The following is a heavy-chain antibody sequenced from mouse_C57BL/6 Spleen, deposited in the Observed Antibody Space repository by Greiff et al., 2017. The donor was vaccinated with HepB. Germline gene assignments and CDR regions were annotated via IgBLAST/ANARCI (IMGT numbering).Heavy chain of an antibody. Sequence: VQLQQSGPELVKPGASVKISCKASGYSFTGYYMNWVKQSPEKSLEWIGEINPSTGGTTYNQKFKAKATLTVDKSSSTAYMQLKSLTSEDSAVYYCARSYYGSRAWFAYWGQGTLVTVSA. CDR3: ARSYYGSRAWFAY. CDR1: GYSFTGYY. V-gene: IGHV1-42*01. D-gene: IGHD1-1*01. J-gene: IGHJ3*01. CDR2: INPSTGGT.